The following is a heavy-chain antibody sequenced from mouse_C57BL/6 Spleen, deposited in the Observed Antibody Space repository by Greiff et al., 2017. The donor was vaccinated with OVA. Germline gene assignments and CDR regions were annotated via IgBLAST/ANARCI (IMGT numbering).Heavy chain of an antibody. CDR1: GFTFTDYY. V-gene: IGHV7-3*01. CDR3: ARYYYGSFFDY. CDR2: IRNKANGYTT. D-gene: IGHD1-1*01. J-gene: IGHJ2*01. Sequence: EVKVVESGGGLVQPGGSLSLSCAASGFTFTDYYMSWVRQPPGKALEWLGFIRNKANGYTTEYSASVKGRFTISRDNSQSILYLQMNALRVEDSATDYCARYYYGSFFDYWGQGTTLTVSS.